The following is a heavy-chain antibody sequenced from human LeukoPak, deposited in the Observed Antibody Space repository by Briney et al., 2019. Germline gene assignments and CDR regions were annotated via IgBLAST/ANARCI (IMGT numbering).Heavy chain of an antibody. D-gene: IGHD2-2*01. CDR2: IYTSGST. CDR3: ARDSADIVVVPVAIRDWYFDL. Sequence: SQTLSFNCTVSGGSISSGSYYWSWIRQPAGKGLEWIGRIYTSGSTNYNPSLKSRVTISVDTSKNQFYLKLSSVTAADTVVYYCARDSADIVVVPVAIRDWYFDLWGRGTLVTVSS. CDR1: GGSISSGSYY. J-gene: IGHJ2*01. V-gene: IGHV4-61*02.